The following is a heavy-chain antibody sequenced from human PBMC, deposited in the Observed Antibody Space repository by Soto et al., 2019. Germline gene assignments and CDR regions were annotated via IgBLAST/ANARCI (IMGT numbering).Heavy chain of an antibody. J-gene: IGHJ4*02. CDR1: GGSLSSGGYS. D-gene: IGHD2-15*01. V-gene: IGHV4-30-2*01. CDR2: IYHSGST. Sequence: SETLSLTCAVSGGSLSSGGYSWSWIRQPPGKGLEWIGYIYHSGSTYYNPSLKSRVTISVDRSKNQFSLKLSSVTAADTAVYYCARAGYCSGGSCYSRDFDYWGQGTLVTVSS. CDR3: ARAGYCSGGSCYSRDFDY.